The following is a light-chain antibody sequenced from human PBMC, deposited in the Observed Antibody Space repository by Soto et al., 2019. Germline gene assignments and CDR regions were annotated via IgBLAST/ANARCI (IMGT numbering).Light chain of an antibody. V-gene: IGKV1-5*03. J-gene: IGKJ3*01. CDR3: QQYNSYPT. CDR1: RSISNW. CDR2: EAS. Sequence: DIQMTQSPSTLSASVGDRVTITCRASRSISNWLAWYQQKPGKAPKVLIYEASNLKSGVPSRISGSGSGTEFSRTSSSLQPDDFATYYCQQYNSYPTFGPGTKVEIK.